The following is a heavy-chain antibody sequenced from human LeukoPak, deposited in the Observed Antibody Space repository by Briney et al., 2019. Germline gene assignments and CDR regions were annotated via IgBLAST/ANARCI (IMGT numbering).Heavy chain of an antibody. V-gene: IGHV4-59*01. CDR2: IYYSGST. CDR3: ARFGDCSSTSCYGWFDP. J-gene: IGHJ5*02. Sequence: SETLSLTCTVSGGSISSYYWSWIRQPPGKGLEWIGYIYYSGSTNYNPSLKSRVTISVDTSKNQFSLKLSSVTAADTAVYYCARFGDCSSTSCYGWFDPWGQGTLVTVSS. CDR1: GGSISSYY. D-gene: IGHD2-2*01.